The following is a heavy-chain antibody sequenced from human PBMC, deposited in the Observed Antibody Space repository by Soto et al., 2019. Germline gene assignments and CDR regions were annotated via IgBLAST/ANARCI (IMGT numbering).Heavy chain of an antibody. V-gene: IGHV1-3*05. CDR2: INAGNGNT. Sequence: QVQLVQSGAEEKKPGASVKVSCKASGYTFTSYAMHWVRQAPGQRLQWMGWINAGNGNTKYSQKFQGRVTITRDTSASTAYMELSSLRSEDTAVYYCARAVGGPTSNLDYWGQGTLVTVSS. CDR3: ARAVGGPTSNLDY. J-gene: IGHJ4*02. D-gene: IGHD3-16*01. CDR1: GYTFTSYA.